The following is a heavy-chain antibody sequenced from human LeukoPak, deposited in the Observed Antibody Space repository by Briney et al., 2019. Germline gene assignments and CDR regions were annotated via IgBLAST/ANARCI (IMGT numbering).Heavy chain of an antibody. CDR3: ARGNWGSPFDY. CDR1: GFTFSSSW. D-gene: IGHD7-27*01. V-gene: IGHV3-52*01. Sequence: QPGGSLRLSCAASGFTFSSSWMHWVCQAPEKGLEWVADIKCDGSEKYYVDSVKGRLTISRDNAKNSLYLQVNSLRTEDTALYYCARGNWGSPFDYWGQGTLVTVSS. J-gene: IGHJ4*02. CDR2: IKCDGSEK.